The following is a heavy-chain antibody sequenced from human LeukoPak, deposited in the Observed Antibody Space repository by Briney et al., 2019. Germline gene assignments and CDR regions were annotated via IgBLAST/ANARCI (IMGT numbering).Heavy chain of an antibody. Sequence: ASVKVSCKASGYTFTSYYMHWVRQAPGQGLEWMGGIIPIFGTANYAQKFQGRVTITADESTSTAYMELSSLRSEDTAVYYCARDGVGDFGAFDIWGQGTMVTVSS. V-gene: IGHV1-69*13. D-gene: IGHD3-10*01. CDR1: GYTFTSYY. CDR3: ARDGVGDFGAFDI. J-gene: IGHJ3*02. CDR2: IIPIFGTA.